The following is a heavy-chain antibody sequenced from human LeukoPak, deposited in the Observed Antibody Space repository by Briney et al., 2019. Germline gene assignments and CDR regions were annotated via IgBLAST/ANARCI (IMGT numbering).Heavy chain of an antibody. D-gene: IGHD2-2*01. CDR1: GFTFSSYD. CDR3: ARGRGCNNNSCYHALLSDY. J-gene: IGHJ4*02. V-gene: IGHV3-13*01. Sequence: GGSLRLSCAASGFTFSSYDMHWVRQAPGKGLEWVSAVGTAGDTYYAGSVKGRFSTSRENGKNSLYLQMNSLRAGDTAMYYCARGRGCNNNSCYHALLSDYWGQGTLVTVSS. CDR2: VGTAGDT.